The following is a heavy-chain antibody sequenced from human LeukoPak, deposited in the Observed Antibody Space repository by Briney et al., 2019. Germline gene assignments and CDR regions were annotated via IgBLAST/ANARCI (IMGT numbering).Heavy chain of an antibody. CDR2: IKQDGSEK. J-gene: IGHJ4*02. V-gene: IGHV3-7*01. CDR1: GFTFSHYW. CDR3: AMHRGYSYGTAEDFDY. Sequence: PGGSLRLSCAASGFTFSHYWMSWVRQAPGKGLEWVANIKQDGSEKYYVDSVKGRFTISRDNAKNSLYLQMNSLRAEDTALYYCAMHRGYSYGTAEDFDYWGQGTLVTVSS. D-gene: IGHD5-18*01.